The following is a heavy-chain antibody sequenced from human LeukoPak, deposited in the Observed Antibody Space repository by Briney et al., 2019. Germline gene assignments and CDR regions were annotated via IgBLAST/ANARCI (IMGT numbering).Heavy chain of an antibody. CDR3: AKRDSSGSFYFDH. CDR2: ITGSGAST. CDR1: GFTFSSYG. Sequence: PGGSLRLSCAASGFTFSSYGMSWVRQAPGTGLGWVSAITGSGASTFYADSVKGRFTISRDNSKNTLHLQMNSLRAEDTAVYYCAKRDSSGSFYFDHWGQGTLVTVSS. J-gene: IGHJ4*02. D-gene: IGHD3-22*01. V-gene: IGHV3-23*01.